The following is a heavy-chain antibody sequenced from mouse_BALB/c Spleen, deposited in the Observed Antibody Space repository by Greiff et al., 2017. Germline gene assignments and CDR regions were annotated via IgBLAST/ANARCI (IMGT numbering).Heavy chain of an antibody. Sequence: VQLQQSGPELVKPGASVKMSCKASGYTFTSYVMHWVKQKPGQGLEWIGYINPYNDGTKYNEKFKGKATLTSDKSSSTAYMELSSLTSEDSAVYYCAPLYYYGSSYWYFDVWGAGTTVTVSS. J-gene: IGHJ1*01. CDR2: INPYNDGT. CDR1: GYTFTSYV. CDR3: APLYYYGSSYWYFDV. V-gene: IGHV1-14*01. D-gene: IGHD1-1*01.